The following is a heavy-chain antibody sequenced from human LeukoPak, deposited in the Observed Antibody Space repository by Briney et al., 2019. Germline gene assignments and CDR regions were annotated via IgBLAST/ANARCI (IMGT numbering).Heavy chain of an antibody. Sequence: SVKVSCKASGYTFTGYYMHWVRQAPGQGLEWMGRIIPILGIANYAQKFQGRVTITADKSTSTAYMELSSLRSEDTAVYYCASSSSGWYLQAFDIWGQGTMVTVSS. V-gene: IGHV1-69*02. J-gene: IGHJ3*02. CDR1: GYTFTGYY. CDR3: ASSSSGWYLQAFDI. CDR2: IIPILGIA. D-gene: IGHD6-19*01.